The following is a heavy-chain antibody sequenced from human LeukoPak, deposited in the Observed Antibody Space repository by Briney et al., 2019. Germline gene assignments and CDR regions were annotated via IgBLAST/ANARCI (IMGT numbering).Heavy chain of an antibody. CDR1: GYTFTSYY. J-gene: IGHJ3*02. V-gene: IGHV1-46*01. CDR2: INPSGGST. CDR3: ARIWRDAFDI. D-gene: IGHD1-1*01. Sequence: ASVEVSCEASGYTFTSYYMHWVRQAPGQGLEWMGIINPSGGSTSYAQKFQGRVTMTRDMSTSTVYMELSSLRSEDTAVYYCARIWRDAFDIWGQGTMVTVSS.